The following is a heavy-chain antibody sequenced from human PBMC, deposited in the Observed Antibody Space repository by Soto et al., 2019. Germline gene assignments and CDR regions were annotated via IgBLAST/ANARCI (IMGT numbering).Heavy chain of an antibody. Sequence: PSGTLSLTCTVSGGSISSGGYYWSWIRQHPGKGLEWIGYIYYSGSTYYNPSLKSRVTISVDTSKNQFSLELSSVTAADTAVYYCAVRYCSGGSCYSGGLDAFDIWGQGTMVTVSS. CDR3: AVRYCSGGSCYSGGLDAFDI. V-gene: IGHV4-31*03. CDR2: IYYSGST. J-gene: IGHJ3*02. CDR1: GGSISSGGYY. D-gene: IGHD2-15*01.